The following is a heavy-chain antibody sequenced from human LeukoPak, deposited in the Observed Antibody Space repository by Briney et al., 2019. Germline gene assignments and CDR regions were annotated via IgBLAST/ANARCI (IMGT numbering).Heavy chain of an antibody. CDR2: IKQDGSEK. Sequence: GGSLRLSCAASGFTFSSYWMNWVRQPPGKGLEWVANIKQDGSEKYCVDSVKGRFTISRDNAKNSLYLQMNNLRAEDTAVYYCARDPGYSYGRRYWYFDLWGRGTLVTVSS. D-gene: IGHD5-18*01. CDR3: ARDPGYSYGRRYWYFDL. J-gene: IGHJ2*01. V-gene: IGHV3-7*01. CDR1: GFTFSSYW.